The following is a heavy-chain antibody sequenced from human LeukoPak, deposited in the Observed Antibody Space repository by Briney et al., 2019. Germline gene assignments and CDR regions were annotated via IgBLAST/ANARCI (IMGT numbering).Heavy chain of an antibody. D-gene: IGHD6-6*01. CDR3: ARDSRLSYSSSFDY. CDR1: GFTFSDYY. V-gene: IGHV3-11*04. J-gene: IGHJ4*02. CDR2: ISSSGSTI. Sequence: GGSLRLSCAASGFTFSDYYMSWIRQAPGKGLGWVSYISSSGSTIYYADSVKGRFTISRDNAKNSLYLQMNSVRAEDTAVYYCARDSRLSYSSSFDYWGQGTLVTVSS.